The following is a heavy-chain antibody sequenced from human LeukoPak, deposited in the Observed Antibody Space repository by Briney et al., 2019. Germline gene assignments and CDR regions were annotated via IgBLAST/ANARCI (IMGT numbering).Heavy chain of an antibody. CDR1: GYTFTGYY. J-gene: IGHJ4*02. V-gene: IGHV1-2*02. Sequence: ASVKVSCKASGYTFTGYYMHWVRQAPGQGLEWMGWINPNSGGTNYAQKFQGRVTMTRDTSISTAYMELSRLRSDDTAVYYCARVARFLEWLPSFDYWGQGTLATVSS. D-gene: IGHD3-3*01. CDR2: INPNSGGT. CDR3: ARVARFLEWLPSFDY.